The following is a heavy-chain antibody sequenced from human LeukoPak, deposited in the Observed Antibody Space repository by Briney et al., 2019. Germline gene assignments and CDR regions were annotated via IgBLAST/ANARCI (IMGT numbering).Heavy chain of an antibody. V-gene: IGHV3-23*01. CDR1: GFTFNTYA. J-gene: IGHJ4*02. CDR2: ICGSGGCT. D-gene: IGHD6-19*01. CDR3: AKTTVGYSSGRYPGWPADC. Sequence: GGSLRLSCAAAGFTFNTYAMCWVRQAPGKGLEWVSGICGSGGCTYYADSVKGRFTISRDNSKNTVYLQMNSLTADDTAVYYGAKTTVGYSSGRYPGWPADCWGQGTLVTVSS.